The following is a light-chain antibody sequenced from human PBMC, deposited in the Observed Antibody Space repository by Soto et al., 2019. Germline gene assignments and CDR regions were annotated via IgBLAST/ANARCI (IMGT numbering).Light chain of an antibody. J-gene: IGLJ2*01. CDR3: SSYTSRGTLL. CDR2: EVS. Sequence: QSALTQPASVSGSPGQSITISCTGTSSDFGSYNSVSWYQHHPGKVPKLMIYEVSNRPSGVSNRFSGSKSGNTASLTISGLQPEDEADYYCSSYTSRGTLLFGGGKKVTV. V-gene: IGLV2-14*01. CDR1: SSDFGSYNS.